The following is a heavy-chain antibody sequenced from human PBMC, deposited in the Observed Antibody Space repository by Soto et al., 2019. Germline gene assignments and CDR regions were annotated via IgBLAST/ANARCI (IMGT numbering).Heavy chain of an antibody. D-gene: IGHD3-16*01. J-gene: IGHJ4*02. CDR3: AIEGGTLGTSASYGFDY. V-gene: IGHV3-30*03. CDR1: GFSFSSYG. Sequence: QVQLVESGGGVVQPGGSLRLSCAASGFSFSSYGIHWVRQAPGKGLEWVAVVSNEGSIQYYADSVKGRFPISRDNSENTVFLQMNSLRSEDRAVSYCAIEGGTLGTSASYGFDYWGQGSRVTVSS. CDR2: VSNEGSIQ.